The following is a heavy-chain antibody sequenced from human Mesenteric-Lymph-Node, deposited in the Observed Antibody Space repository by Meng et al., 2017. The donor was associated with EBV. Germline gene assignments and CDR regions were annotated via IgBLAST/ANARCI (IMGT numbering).Heavy chain of an antibody. CDR3: ARVGLGRSWWYFDL. CDR2: INYRGNT. CDR1: GGSLSNYY. D-gene: IGHD7-27*01. J-gene: IGHJ2*01. V-gene: IGHV4-34*01. Sequence: HVQIQPWGAGLLKPSETLSLTCAVYGGSLSNYYWSWIRQPPGKGLEWIGEINYRGNTNYNPSLKSRVTVSVDTSKNQVSLKLNSVTAADTAVYYCARVGLGRSWWYFDLWGRGTLVTVSS.